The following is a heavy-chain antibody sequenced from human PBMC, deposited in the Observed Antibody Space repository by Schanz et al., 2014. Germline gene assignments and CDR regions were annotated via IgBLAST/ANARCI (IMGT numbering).Heavy chain of an antibody. Sequence: QAQLVESGGVVVQPGGSLRLSCAASRFAFSNCGMHWVRQAPGKGLEWVAFIRYDASNEYYADSVKGRFTISRDNSKNTLYLQMNSLRPDDTAVYYCAKALKPYIASRNGLDVWGHGTTVTVSS. V-gene: IGHV3-30*02. J-gene: IGHJ6*02. CDR1: RFAFSNCG. D-gene: IGHD3-16*01. CDR3: AKALKPYIASRNGLDV. CDR2: IRYDASNE.